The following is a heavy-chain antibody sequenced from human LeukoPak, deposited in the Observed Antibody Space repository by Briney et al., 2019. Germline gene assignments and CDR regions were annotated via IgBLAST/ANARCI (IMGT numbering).Heavy chain of an antibody. CDR1: GDSISRTSYY. V-gene: IGHV4-39*01. D-gene: IGHD2-21*01. Sequence: SETLSLTCTASGDSISRTSYYWGWVRQPPGKGLDWIGSIYYSGTTYYHPSLKSRVTTSVDTSKNHFSLKLTSVTAADTAVYYCARRIPTFFFDYWGHGNLVTVSS. CDR3: ARRIPTFFFDY. CDR2: IYYSGTT. J-gene: IGHJ4*01.